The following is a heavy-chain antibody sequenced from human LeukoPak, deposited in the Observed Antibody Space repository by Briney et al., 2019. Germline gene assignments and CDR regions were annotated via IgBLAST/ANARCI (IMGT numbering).Heavy chain of an antibody. CDR3: ARELPTGWVDY. J-gene: IGHJ4*02. D-gene: IGHD3-9*01. V-gene: IGHV4-30-2*01. CDR1: GGSISSGGYS. CDR2: IYHSGST. Sequence: PSQTLSLTCAVSGGSISSGGYSWSWIRQPPGKGLEWIGYIYHSGSTYYNPSLKSRDTISVDGSKNQFSLKLSSVTAADTAVYYCARELPTGWVDYWGQGTLVTVSS.